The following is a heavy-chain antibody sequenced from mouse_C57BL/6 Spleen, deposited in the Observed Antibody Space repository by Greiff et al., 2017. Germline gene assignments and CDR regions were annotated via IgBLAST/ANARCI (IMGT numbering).Heavy chain of an antibody. CDR1: GYAFSSYW. CDR3: ARFSYYSGSSYWYFEV. CDR2: IYPGDGDT. V-gene: IGHV1-80*01. D-gene: IGHD1-1*01. Sequence: VQLQQSGAELVKPGASVKISCKASGYAFSSYWMNWVKQRPGQGLEWIGQIYPGDGDTNYNGKFKGKATLTADKSSSTAYMQLSSLTSEDSAVYFCARFSYYSGSSYWYFEVWGTGTTVTVSS. J-gene: IGHJ1*03.